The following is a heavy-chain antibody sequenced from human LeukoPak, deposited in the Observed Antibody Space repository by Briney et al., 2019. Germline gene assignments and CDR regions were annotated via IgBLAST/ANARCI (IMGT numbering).Heavy chain of an antibody. D-gene: IGHD4-11*01. CDR3: ARHWGYYSNPFDC. CDR1: GGSISSSSYY. J-gene: IGHJ4*02. CDR2: IYYSGST. V-gene: IGHV4-39*01. Sequence: PSETLSLTCTVSGGSISSSSYYWGWIRQPPGKGLEWIGSIYYSGSTYYNPSLKSRVTISVDTSKNQFSLKLSSVTAADTAVYYCARHWGYYSNPFDCWGQGTLVTVSS.